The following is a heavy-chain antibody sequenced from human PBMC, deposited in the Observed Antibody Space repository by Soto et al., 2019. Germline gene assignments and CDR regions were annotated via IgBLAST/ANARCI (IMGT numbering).Heavy chain of an antibody. J-gene: IGHJ6*02. CDR1: GFTFSSYA. CDR2: ISGSGGST. V-gene: IGHV3-23*01. D-gene: IGHD2-15*01. CDR3: AKGPDSPLKVYYYYYGMDV. Sequence: GGSLRLSCAASGFTFSSYAMSWVRQAPGKGLEWVSAISGSGGSTHYADSVKGRFTISRDNSKNTLYLQMNSLRAEDTAVYYCAKGPDSPLKVYYYYYGMDVWGQGTTVTVSS.